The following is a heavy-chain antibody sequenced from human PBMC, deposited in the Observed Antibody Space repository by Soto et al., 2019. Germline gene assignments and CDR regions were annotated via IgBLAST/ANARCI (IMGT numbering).Heavy chain of an antibody. CDR3: ARDQGYDILTGYYILDGMDV. Sequence: GGSLRLSCAASGFTFSSYSMNWVRQAPGKGLEWVSSISSSSSYIYYADSVKGRFTISRDNAKNSLYLQMNSLRAEDTAVYYCARDQGYDILTGYYILDGMDVWGQGTTVTVSS. V-gene: IGHV3-21*01. CDR1: GFTFSSYS. D-gene: IGHD3-9*01. CDR2: ISSSSSYI. J-gene: IGHJ6*02.